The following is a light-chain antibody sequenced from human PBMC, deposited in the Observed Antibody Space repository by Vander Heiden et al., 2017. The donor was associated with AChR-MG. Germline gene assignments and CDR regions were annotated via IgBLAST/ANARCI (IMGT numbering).Light chain of an antibody. CDR1: NIGSKS. CDR3: QVWDSSSDHVV. V-gene: IGLV3-21*04. Sequence: SYVLTQPPSVSVAPGKTASITCGGNNIGSKSVHWYQQTPGQAPVLVIYYDADRPSGIPERFSGSNSGNTATLTISGVEAGDEADYYCQVWDSSSDHVVFGGGTKLTVL. J-gene: IGLJ2*01. CDR2: YDA.